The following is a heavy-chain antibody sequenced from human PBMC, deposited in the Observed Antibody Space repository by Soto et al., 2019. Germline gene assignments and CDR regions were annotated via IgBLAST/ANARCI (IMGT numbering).Heavy chain of an antibody. CDR2: FDPEDGET. CDR3: ATESRALIAVAD. CDR1: GYALTELS. D-gene: IGHD6-19*01. Sequence: GASVKVYCKVSGYALTELSMHWVRQAPGKGLEWMGGFDPEDGETIYAQKFQGRVTMTEDTSTDTAYMELSSLRSEDTAVYYCATESRALIAVADWGQGTLVAVSS. J-gene: IGHJ4*02. V-gene: IGHV1-24*01.